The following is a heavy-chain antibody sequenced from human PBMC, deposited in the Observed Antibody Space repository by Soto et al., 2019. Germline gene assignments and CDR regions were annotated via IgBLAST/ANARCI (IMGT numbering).Heavy chain of an antibody. V-gene: IGHV4-59*08. Sequence: SETLSLTCAVSGGSISSYYWSWIRQPPGKGLEWIGHFYYSGSTNYNPSLKSRVTISVDTSKNQFSLKLSSVTAADTAVYYCARLPYCSGGNCYKLGRDYWGQGTPVTVSS. CDR3: ARLPYCSGGNCYKLGRDY. D-gene: IGHD2-15*01. CDR1: GGSISSYY. CDR2: FYYSGST. J-gene: IGHJ4*02.